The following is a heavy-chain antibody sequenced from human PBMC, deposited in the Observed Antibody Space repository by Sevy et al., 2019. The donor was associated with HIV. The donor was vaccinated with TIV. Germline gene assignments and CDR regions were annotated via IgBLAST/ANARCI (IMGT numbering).Heavy chain of an antibody. D-gene: IGHD3-22*01. Sequence: SETLSLTCTVSGGSISSGGYYWSWIRQHPGKGLEWIGYIYYSGSTYYNPSLKSRITISVDTSKNQFSLKLSSVTAEDTAVYYCARDGPKYYYDSSGYYYVRGYFDLWGRGTLVTVSS. CDR3: ARDGPKYYYDSSGYYYVRGYFDL. CDR1: GGSISSGGYY. CDR2: IYYSGST. V-gene: IGHV4-31*03. J-gene: IGHJ2*01.